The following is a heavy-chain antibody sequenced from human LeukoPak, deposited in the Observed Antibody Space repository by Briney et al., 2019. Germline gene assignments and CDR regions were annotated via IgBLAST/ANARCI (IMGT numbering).Heavy chain of an antibody. V-gene: IGHV3-30*18. D-gene: IGHD6-13*01. CDR2: ISYDGSNK. J-gene: IGHJ5*02. Sequence: PGGSLRLSCAASGFTFSSYGMHWVRQAPGKGLEWVAVISYDGSNKYYADSVKGRFTISRDNSKNTLYLQMNSLRAEDTAVYYCAKDRSSSWYSYNWFDPWGQGTLVTVSS. CDR1: GFTFSSYG. CDR3: AKDRSSSWYSYNWFDP.